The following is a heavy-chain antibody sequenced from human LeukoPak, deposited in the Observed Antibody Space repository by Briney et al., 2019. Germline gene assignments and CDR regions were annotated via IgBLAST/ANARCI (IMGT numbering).Heavy chain of an antibody. J-gene: IGHJ5*02. V-gene: IGHV4-34*01. Sequence: SETLSLTCAVYGGSFSGYYWSWIRQPPGKGLEWIGEINHSGSTNYNPSLKGRVTISVDTSKNQFSLKLSSVTAADTAVYYCARQEIGLRSFDPWGQGTLVTVSS. CDR3: ARQEIGLRSFDP. CDR2: INHSGST. D-gene: IGHD3/OR15-3a*01. CDR1: GGSFSGYY.